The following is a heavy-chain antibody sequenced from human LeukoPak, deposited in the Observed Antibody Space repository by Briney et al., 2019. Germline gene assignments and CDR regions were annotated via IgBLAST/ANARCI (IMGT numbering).Heavy chain of an antibody. Sequence: GGSLRLSCAASGFVFGDYAMHWVRQAPGKGLEWVSGISWNSVVKGYADSVKSRFTISRGNAKNSLYLQMNSLRAEDTALYYCAKVSLNNYYDYWGQGILVTVSS. D-gene: IGHD5-24*01. CDR1: GFVFGDYA. J-gene: IGHJ4*02. V-gene: IGHV3-9*01. CDR2: ISWNSVVK. CDR3: AKVSLNNYYDY.